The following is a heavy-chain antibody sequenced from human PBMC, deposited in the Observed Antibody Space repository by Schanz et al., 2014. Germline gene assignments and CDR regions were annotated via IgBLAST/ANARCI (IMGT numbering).Heavy chain of an antibody. J-gene: IGHJ4*02. CDR1: RSTFSSYT. Sequence: QVQLVQSGAEVKKPGSSVKVSCKASRSTFSSYTISWVRQARGQGLEWMGRIIPILGIANYAQNFQGRVTITADKSTSTAYMELTSLRSEDTAMYYCARDYYDSSGYYYCDYWGQGTLVTVSS. CDR3: ARDYYDSSGYYYCDY. D-gene: IGHD3-22*01. V-gene: IGHV1-69*04. CDR2: IIPILGIA.